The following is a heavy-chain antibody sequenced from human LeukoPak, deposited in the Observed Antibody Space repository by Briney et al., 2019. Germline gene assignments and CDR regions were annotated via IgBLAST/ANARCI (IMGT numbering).Heavy chain of an antibody. CDR3: ARVTGSGGYYFDY. J-gene: IGHJ4*02. V-gene: IGHV4-38-2*01. CDR2: IYHSGST. D-gene: IGHD6-25*01. CDR1: GYSISSGYY. Sequence: SETLSLTCAVSGYSISSGYYWGWIRQPPGKGLEWIGSIYHSGSTYYNPSLKSRVTISVDTSKNQFSLKLSSVTAADTAVYYCARVTGSGGYYFDYWGQGTLVTVSS.